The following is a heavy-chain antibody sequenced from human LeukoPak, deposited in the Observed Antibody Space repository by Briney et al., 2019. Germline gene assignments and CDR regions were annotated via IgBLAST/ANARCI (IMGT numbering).Heavy chain of an antibody. J-gene: IGHJ4*02. CDR1: GGSISSSSYY. CDR3: ARTSPRAATFDY. CDR2: IYTSGTT. V-gene: IGHV4-61*02. D-gene: IGHD2-15*01. Sequence: SETLSLTCTVSGGSISSSSYYWSWIRQPAGKGLEWIGRIYTSGTTNYNPSLKSRVTTSVDTSKNQFSLNLNSVTAADTAVYYCARTSPRAATFDYWGQGTLVTVSS.